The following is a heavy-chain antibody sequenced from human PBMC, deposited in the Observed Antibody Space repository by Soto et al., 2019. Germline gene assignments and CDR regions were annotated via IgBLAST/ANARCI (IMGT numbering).Heavy chain of an antibody. CDR1: GGTFSSYA. CDR2: IIPIFGTA. Sequence: QVQLVQSGAEVKKPGSSVKVSCKASGGTFSSYAISWVRQAPGQGLEWMGGIIPIFGTANYAQKFQGRDTVTADESTTTAYMELSSLRSEDTAVYYCASSVAKYYYYGMDVWGQGTTVTVSS. CDR3: ASSVAKYYYYGMDV. D-gene: IGHD5-12*01. V-gene: IGHV1-69*12. J-gene: IGHJ6*02.